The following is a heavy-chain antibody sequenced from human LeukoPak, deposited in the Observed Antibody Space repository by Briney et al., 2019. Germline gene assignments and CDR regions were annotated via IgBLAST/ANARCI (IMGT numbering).Heavy chain of an antibody. J-gene: IGHJ3*02. D-gene: IGHD6-19*01. V-gene: IGHV1-2*02. CDR1: GYTFTV. CDR3: ARRYSSGWYDAFDI. CDR2: INPKSGDA. Sequence: ASVKVSCKASGYTFTVHWVRQAPGQGPEWMGWINPKSGDANYAQKFPGRVTMTRDTSISTAYMELSRLRSGDTAVYYCARRYSSGWYDAFDIWGQGTMVTVSS.